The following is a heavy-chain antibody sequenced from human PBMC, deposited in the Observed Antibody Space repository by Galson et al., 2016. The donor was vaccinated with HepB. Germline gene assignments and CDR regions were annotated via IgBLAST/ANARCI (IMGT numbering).Heavy chain of an antibody. CDR3: AKDVYTSGSEYGMDV. D-gene: IGHD3-10*01. V-gene: IGHV3-30*18. Sequence: SLRLSCAASGFFFSNYGMHWVRQAPGKGLAWVAVVSYDGYSKYYADSVKGRFTISRDNSKTTMYLQMNSLRVEDTAVYYCAKDVYTSGSEYGMDVWDQGTTFTVSS. CDR1: GFFFSNYG. J-gene: IGHJ6*02. CDR2: VSYDGYSK.